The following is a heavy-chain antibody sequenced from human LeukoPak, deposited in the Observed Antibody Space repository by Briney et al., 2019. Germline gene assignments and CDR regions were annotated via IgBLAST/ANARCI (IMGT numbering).Heavy chain of an antibody. CDR3: AKDGLYYDGSEHVYYFDS. V-gene: IGHV3-23*01. D-gene: IGHD3-22*01. J-gene: IGHJ4*02. CDR1: GFTFSRSA. CDR2: IIYSGGAT. Sequence: PGGSLRLSCAASGFTFSRSAMTWVRQGPGTGLEFVASIIYSGGATYYADSVKGRFTISRDNSKNTLYQQMNSLRAEDTALYYCAKDGLYYDGSEHVYYFDSWGQGTLVTVSP.